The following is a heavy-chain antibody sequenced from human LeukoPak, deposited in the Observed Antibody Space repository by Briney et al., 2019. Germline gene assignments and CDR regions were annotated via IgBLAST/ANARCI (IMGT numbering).Heavy chain of an antibody. J-gene: IGHJ4*02. CDR3: ARGVEPLAANTLAY. CDR2: LYSDGNT. Sequence: QSGGSLRLSCAASGFTFSSYSMNWVRQAPGKGLEWVSVLYSDGNTKYADSVQGRFTISRDNSKNTLYLEMNSLSPDDTAVYYCARGVEPLAANTLAYWGQGTLVTVSS. D-gene: IGHD1-14*01. CDR1: GFTFSSYS. V-gene: IGHV3-53*01.